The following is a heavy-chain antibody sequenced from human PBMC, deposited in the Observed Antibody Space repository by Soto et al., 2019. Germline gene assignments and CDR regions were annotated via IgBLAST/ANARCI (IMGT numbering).Heavy chain of an antibody. CDR1: GGSISSSSTYY. CDR2: IYYSGGT. Sequence: SETLSLTCTVSGGSISSSSTYYWGWIRQPPGKGLEWIGSIYYSGGTYYNPSLKSRVTISVDTSKNQFSLKLSSVTAADTAVYYCARRLYYDSSGFEGGGMDVWGQGTTVTVSS. D-gene: IGHD3-22*01. CDR3: ARRLYYDSSGFEGGGMDV. V-gene: IGHV4-39*01. J-gene: IGHJ6*02.